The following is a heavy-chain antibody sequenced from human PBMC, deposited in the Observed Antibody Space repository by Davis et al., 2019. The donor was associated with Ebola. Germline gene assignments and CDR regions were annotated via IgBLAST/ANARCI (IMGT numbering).Heavy chain of an antibody. CDR3: ARGGDYFDY. CDR2: IYYSGST. D-gene: IGHD3-16*01. J-gene: IGHJ4*02. Sequence: SETLSLTCTVSGGSISSHYWGWIRQPPGKGLEWIGSIYYSGSTYYNPSLKNRLTISGDTSKNQFSLKLSSVTAADTAVYYCARGGDYFDYWGQGTLVTVSS. V-gene: IGHV4-39*01. CDR1: GGSISSHY.